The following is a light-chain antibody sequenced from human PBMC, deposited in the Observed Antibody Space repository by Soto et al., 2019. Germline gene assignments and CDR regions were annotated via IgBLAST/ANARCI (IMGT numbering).Light chain of an antibody. CDR3: SSYTSSSKV. J-gene: IGLJ1*01. Sequence: QSALTQPASVSGSPGQSITISCTGTSSDVGGYNYVSWYQQHPGKAPKLMIYEVSNRPSGVSNRFSGSKSGNTASQTISGLQAEDEADYYCSSYTSSSKVFGTGTKVTVL. CDR2: EVS. V-gene: IGLV2-14*01. CDR1: SSDVGGYNY.